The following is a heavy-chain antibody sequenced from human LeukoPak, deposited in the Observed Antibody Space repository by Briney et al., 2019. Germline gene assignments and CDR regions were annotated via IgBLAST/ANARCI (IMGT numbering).Heavy chain of an antibody. CDR3: TTQSGAWNFDY. CDR1: GFSFSDTW. J-gene: IGHJ4*02. V-gene: IGHV3-15*07. CDR2: IKRKTDDGTT. Sequence: TRGSLRLSCAASGFSFSDTWMNWVRQAPGKGLEWVGLIKRKTDDGTTDYAAPKKGRFTISRDDSKNTLYLQMNSLKTEDTAVYYCTTQSGAWNFDYWGQGTLVTVSS. D-gene: IGHD1-1*01.